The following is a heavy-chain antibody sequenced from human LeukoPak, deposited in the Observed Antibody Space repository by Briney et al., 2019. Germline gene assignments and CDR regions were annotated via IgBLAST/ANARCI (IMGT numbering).Heavy chain of an antibody. Sequence: GGSLRLSCAASGFTFSSYAMRWVRQAPGKGLEWVSAISGSGGSTCYADSVKGRFTISRDNSKNTLYLQMNSLRAEDTAVYYCAKDLDCSSTSCYPDYWGQGTLVTVSS. CDR3: AKDLDCSSTSCYPDY. J-gene: IGHJ4*02. CDR2: ISGSGGST. V-gene: IGHV3-23*01. CDR1: GFTFSSYA. D-gene: IGHD2-2*01.